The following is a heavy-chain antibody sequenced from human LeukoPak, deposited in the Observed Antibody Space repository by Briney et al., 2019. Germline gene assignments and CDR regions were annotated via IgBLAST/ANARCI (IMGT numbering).Heavy chain of an antibody. CDR3: ARGRGDYDFWSDYYYYYGMDV. D-gene: IGHD3-3*01. V-gene: IGHV1-18*01. J-gene: IGHJ6*02. CDR2: ISAYNGNT. Sequence: ASVKVSCKASGYTFTSYGISWVRQAPGQGLEWMGWISAYNGNTNYAQKFQGRVTMTRNTSISTAYMELSSLRSEDTAVYYCARGRGDYDFWSDYYYYYGMDVWGQGTTVTVSS. CDR1: GYTFTSYG.